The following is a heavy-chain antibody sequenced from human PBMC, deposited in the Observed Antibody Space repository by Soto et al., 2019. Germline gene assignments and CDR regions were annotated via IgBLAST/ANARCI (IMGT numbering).Heavy chain of an antibody. Sequence: GGSLRLSCAASGFTFSSYGMHWVRQAPGKGLEWVAVIWYDGSNKYYADSVKGRFTISRDNSKNTLYLQMNSLRAEDTAVYYCAKGTVVVAATLYWGQGTLVTVSS. V-gene: IGHV3-33*06. J-gene: IGHJ4*02. CDR2: IWYDGSNK. CDR1: GFTFSSYG. D-gene: IGHD2-15*01. CDR3: AKGTVVVAATLY.